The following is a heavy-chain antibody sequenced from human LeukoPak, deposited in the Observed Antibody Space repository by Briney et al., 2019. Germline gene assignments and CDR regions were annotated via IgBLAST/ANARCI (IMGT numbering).Heavy chain of an antibody. V-gene: IGHV3-30-3*01. CDR1: GFTFDDYA. CDR3: ARGPRGYSYGEIDY. D-gene: IGHD5-18*01. J-gene: IGHJ4*02. CDR2: ISYDGSNK. Sequence: GGSLRLSCAASGFTFDDYAMHWVRQAPGKGLEWVAVISYDGSNKYYADSVKGRFTISRDNSKNTLYLQMNSLRAEDTAVYYCARGPRGYSYGEIDYWGQGTLVTVSS.